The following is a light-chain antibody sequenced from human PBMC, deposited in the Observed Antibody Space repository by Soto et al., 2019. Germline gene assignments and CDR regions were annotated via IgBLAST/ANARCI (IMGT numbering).Light chain of an antibody. CDR1: LTVSGNY. J-gene: IGKJ1*01. CDR2: RAS. CDR3: HQYVNSPWT. Sequence: EIVLTQSPGTLFLSPGERATLSCRASLTVSGNYLAWFQQKPGQAPRLLIYRASSRATGIPDRFSGSGSGTDFTLTISRLEPEDFALYYCHQYVNSPWTLGQGTKLEIK. V-gene: IGKV3-20*01.